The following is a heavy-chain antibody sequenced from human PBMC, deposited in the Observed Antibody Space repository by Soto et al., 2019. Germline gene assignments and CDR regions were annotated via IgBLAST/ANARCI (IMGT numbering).Heavy chain of an antibody. CDR1: SGSISGYY. Sequence: PXXTLSLTCSVSSGSISGYYWSWIRQPPGKGLEGLGXIYWSXSPNYKNALRXXVAGSVDXXKNQFCLKVSSVAAADTAIYYCARARGNYCFDDWGPGTLVTVCS. D-gene: IGHD1-26*01. J-gene: IGHJ4*02. CDR3: ARARGNYCFDD. CDR2: IYWSXSP. V-gene: IGHV4-59*01.